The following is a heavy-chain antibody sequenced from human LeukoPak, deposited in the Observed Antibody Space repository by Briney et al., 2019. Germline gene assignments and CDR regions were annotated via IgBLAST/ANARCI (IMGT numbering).Heavy chain of an antibody. J-gene: IGHJ4*02. Sequence: GSLRLSCAASGFTFGSYAMSWVRQAPGKGLEWVSFISPSGDRTSNADSVEGCFTISRDNPRNTLYLQMNSLRDEDTAVYYCAIMHGYYDGSGYWVQWGQGTLVTVSS. D-gene: IGHD3-22*01. CDR1: GFTFGSYA. CDR2: ISPSGDRT. V-gene: IGHV3-23*01. CDR3: AIMHGYYDGSGYWVQ.